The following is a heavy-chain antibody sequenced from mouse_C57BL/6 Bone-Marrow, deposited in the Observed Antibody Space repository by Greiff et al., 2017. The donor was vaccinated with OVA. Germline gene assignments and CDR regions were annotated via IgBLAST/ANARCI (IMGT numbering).Heavy chain of an antibody. CDR3: TSYDYDVGWYFDV. J-gene: IGHJ1*03. D-gene: IGHD2-4*01. CDR2: IDPENGDT. V-gene: IGHV14-4*01. CDR1: GFNIKDDY. Sequence: VQLQQSGAELVRPGASVKLSCTASGFNIKDDYMHWVKQRPEQGLEWIGWIDPENGDTEYASKFQGKATITADTSSNTAYLQLSSLTSEDTAVYYCTSYDYDVGWYFDVWGTGTTVTVSS.